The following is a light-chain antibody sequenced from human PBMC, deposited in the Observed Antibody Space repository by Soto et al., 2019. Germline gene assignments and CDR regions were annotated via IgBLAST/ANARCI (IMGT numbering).Light chain of an antibody. CDR3: QKYDSYSWK. J-gene: IGKJ1*01. Sequence: DIQITQSPSSLSASVVDRVTITFRASQSISSYLNWYQQKPGKAPKLLIYAASSLQSGVPSRFSGSGSGTDFTLTISSLQPDDFATYYCQKYDSYSWKFGQGTKVDIK. V-gene: IGKV1-39*01. CDR1: QSISSY. CDR2: AAS.